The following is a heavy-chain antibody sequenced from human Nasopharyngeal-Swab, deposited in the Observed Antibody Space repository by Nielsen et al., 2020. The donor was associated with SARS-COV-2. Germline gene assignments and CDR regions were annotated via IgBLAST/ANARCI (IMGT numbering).Heavy chain of an antibody. CDR1: GGSISSSNW. CDR2: IYHSGST. CDR3: AQTTYSGCFDY. Sequence: SETLSLTCAVSGGSISSSNWWSWVRQPPGKGLEWIGEIYHSGSTNYNPSLKSRVPISVDKSKNQFSLKLSSVTAADTAVYYCAQTTYSGCFDYWGQGTLVTVSS. D-gene: IGHD2-15*01. V-gene: IGHV4-4*02. J-gene: IGHJ4*02.